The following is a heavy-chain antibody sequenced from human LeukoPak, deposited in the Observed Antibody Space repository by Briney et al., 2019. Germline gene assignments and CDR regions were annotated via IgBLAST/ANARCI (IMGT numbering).Heavy chain of an antibody. CDR2: IYYSGST. CDR1: GGSISSSSYY. V-gene: IGHV4-61*05. Sequence: SETLSLTCTVSGGSISSSSYYWGWIRQPPGKGLEWIGYIYYSGSTNYNPSLKSRVTISVDTSKNQFSLKLSSVTAADTAVYYCARAYYYDSSGPFGYWGQGTLVTVSS. J-gene: IGHJ4*02. CDR3: ARAYYYDSSGPFGY. D-gene: IGHD3-22*01.